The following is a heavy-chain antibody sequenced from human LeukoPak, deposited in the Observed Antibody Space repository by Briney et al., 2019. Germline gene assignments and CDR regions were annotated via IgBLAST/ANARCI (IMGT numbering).Heavy chain of an antibody. Sequence: GGSLRLSCAASGFTFSSYPIHWVRQAPGKGPEWVANIKQDGSEKYYVDSVKGRFTISRDNSKNTLYLQMNSLRAEDTAVYYCAKDLSAAGIDYWGQGTLVTVSS. CDR3: AKDLSAAGIDY. D-gene: IGHD6-13*01. CDR2: IKQDGSEK. J-gene: IGHJ4*02. CDR1: GFTFSSYP. V-gene: IGHV3-7*01.